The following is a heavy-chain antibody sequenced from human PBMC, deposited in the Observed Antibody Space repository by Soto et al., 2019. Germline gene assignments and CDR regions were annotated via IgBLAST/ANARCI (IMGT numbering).Heavy chain of an antibody. CDR3: ARLFSSGYYSHYYGMDV. CDR1: GGSISSSSYY. J-gene: IGHJ6*02. V-gene: IGHV4-39*01. Sequence: SETLSLTCTVSGGSISSSSYYWGWIRQPPGKRLEWIGSIYYSGSTYYNPSLKGRVTISVDTSKNQFSLKLSSVTAADSAVFYCARLFSSGYYSHYYGMDVWGQGTTVTVS. CDR2: IYYSGST. D-gene: IGHD6-19*01.